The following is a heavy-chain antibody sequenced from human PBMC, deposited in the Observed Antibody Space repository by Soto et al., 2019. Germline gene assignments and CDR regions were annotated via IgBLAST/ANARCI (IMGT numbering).Heavy chain of an antibody. CDR1: GGSISSGGYS. J-gene: IGHJ4*02. D-gene: IGHD4-17*01. V-gene: IGHV4-30-2*01. CDR2: IYHSGST. CDR3: ARDQSGEFLTHY. Sequence: SQTLSLPCAVSGGSISSGGYSWSWIRQPPGKGLEWIGYIYHSGSTYYNPSLKSRVTISVDRSKNQFSLKLSSVTAADTDVYYCARDQSGEFLTHYWGQGTRVTVSS.